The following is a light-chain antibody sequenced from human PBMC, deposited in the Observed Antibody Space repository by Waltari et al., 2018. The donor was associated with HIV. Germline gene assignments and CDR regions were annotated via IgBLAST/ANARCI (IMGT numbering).Light chain of an antibody. J-gene: IGLJ2*01. CDR3: QAWDNDYVV. Sequence: FEMSQPPSVSVSPGQTARITCSGDIVEKPDDFWYHQKSGQAPVLVIYQNDRRPSWIAGRFSGSKSGTTATLTISGTQTTDEGDFYCQAWDNDYVVFGGGTKLTVL. V-gene: IGLV3-1*01. CDR2: QND. CDR1: IVEKPD.